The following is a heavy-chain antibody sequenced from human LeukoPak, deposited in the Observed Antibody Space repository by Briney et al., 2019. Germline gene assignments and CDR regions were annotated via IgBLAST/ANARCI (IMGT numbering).Heavy chain of an antibody. J-gene: IGHJ4*02. CDR3: AREPSMIVVVKSHTPFDY. CDR1: GYSISSGYY. D-gene: IGHD3-22*01. CDR2: IYHSGST. Sequence: SETLSLTCTVSGYSISSGYYWGWIRQPPGKGLEWIGSIYHSGSTYYNPSLKSRVTISVDTSKNQFSLKLSSVTAADTAVYYCAREPSMIVVVKSHTPFDYWGQGTLVTVSS. V-gene: IGHV4-38-2*02.